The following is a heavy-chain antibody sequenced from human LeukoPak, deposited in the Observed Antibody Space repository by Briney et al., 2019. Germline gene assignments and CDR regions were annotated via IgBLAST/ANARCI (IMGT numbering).Heavy chain of an antibody. V-gene: IGHV4-61*03. Sequence: SETLSLTCNVSGASVSSGSYYWSWIRQPPGKELEWIGYIYYSGSTSYNPSLKSRVTISVDTSKNHFSLKLTSVTAADTAVYYCAREKFDYWGQGTLVTVSS. J-gene: IGHJ4*02. CDR1: GASVSSGSYY. CDR2: IYYSGST. CDR3: AREKFDY.